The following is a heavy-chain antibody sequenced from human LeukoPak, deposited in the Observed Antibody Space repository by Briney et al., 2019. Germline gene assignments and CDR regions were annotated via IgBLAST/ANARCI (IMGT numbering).Heavy chain of an antibody. CDR2: IYYSGST. V-gene: IGHV4-59*12. Sequence: PSQTLSLTCTVSGGPISSYYWSWIRQPPGKGLEWIGYIYYSGSTNYNPSLKSRVTISVDTSKNQFSLKLSSVTAADTAVYYCARGQPLSGIAVSHYPHWGQGTLVTVSS. CDR3: ARGQPLSGIAVSHYPH. CDR1: GGPISSYY. D-gene: IGHD6-19*01. J-gene: IGHJ1*01.